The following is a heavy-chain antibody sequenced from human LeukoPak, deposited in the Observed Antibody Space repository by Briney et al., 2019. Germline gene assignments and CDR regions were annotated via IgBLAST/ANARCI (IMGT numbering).Heavy chain of an antibody. CDR1: GGSISSSSYY. J-gene: IGHJ4*02. CDR2: IYYSGST. V-gene: IGHV4-39*01. CDR3: ARMHDYGDYIDY. D-gene: IGHD4-17*01. Sequence: SETLSLTCTGSGGSISSSSYYWGWIRQPPGKGLEWIGSIYYSGSTYYNPSLKSRVTISVDTSKNQFSLKLSSVTAADTAVYYCARMHDYGDYIDYWGQGTLATVSS.